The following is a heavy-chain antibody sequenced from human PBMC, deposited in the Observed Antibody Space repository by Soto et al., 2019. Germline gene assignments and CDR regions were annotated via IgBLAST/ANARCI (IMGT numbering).Heavy chain of an antibody. Sequence: EVQLVESGGGLVKPGGSLRLSCAASGFTFSSYSMNWVRQATGKGLEWVSSISSSSSYIYYADSVKGRFTISRDNAKNSLYLQMNSLRAEDTAVYYWARAGQVAGRSGWFDPWGQGTLVTVSS. CDR2: ISSSSSYI. CDR1: GFTFSSYS. D-gene: IGHD6-19*01. CDR3: ARAGQVAGRSGWFDP. V-gene: IGHV3-21*01. J-gene: IGHJ5*02.